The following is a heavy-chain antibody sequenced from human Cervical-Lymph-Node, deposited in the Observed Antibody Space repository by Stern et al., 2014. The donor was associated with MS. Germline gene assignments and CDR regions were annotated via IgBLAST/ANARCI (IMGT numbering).Heavy chain of an antibody. D-gene: IGHD3-22*01. CDR2: IIPIFGTA. Sequence: VQLLQSGAEVKKPGSSVKVSCKASGGTFSSYAISWVRQAPGQGLEWMGGIIPIFGTANYAQKFQGRVTITADESTSTAYMELSSLRSEDTAVYYCAIQWGQVITTDYYFDYWGQGTLVTVSS. J-gene: IGHJ4*02. CDR3: AIQWGQVITTDYYFDY. CDR1: GGTFSSYA. V-gene: IGHV1-69*01.